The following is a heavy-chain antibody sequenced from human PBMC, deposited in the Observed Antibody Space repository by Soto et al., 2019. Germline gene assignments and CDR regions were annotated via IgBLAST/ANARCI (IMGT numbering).Heavy chain of an antibody. CDR2: INPNGGST. D-gene: IGHD2-2*02. V-gene: IGHV1-46*01. CDR1: GYTFTTYY. CDR3: ARDPVPSDAGPVRYPADI. J-gene: IGHJ3*02. Sequence: QVRLVQSGPDMKKPGASVTVSCRASGYTFTTYYLHWVRQAPGQGLEWMGIINPNGGSTTYSQHFQGRLTLTRDTSATTGYMELTGLTFADTAVYFCARDPVPSDAGPVRYPADIWGQGTLVTISS.